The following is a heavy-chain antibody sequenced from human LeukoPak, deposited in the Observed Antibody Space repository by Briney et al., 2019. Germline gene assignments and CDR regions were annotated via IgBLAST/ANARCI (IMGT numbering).Heavy chain of an antibody. CDR3: ARDRGGFDY. J-gene: IGHJ4*02. CDR1: GGSFSGYY. Sequence: SETLSLACAVYGGSFSGYYWSWIRQPPGKGLEWIGEINHSGSTNYNPSLKSRVTISVDTSKNQFSLKLNYVTAADTAVYYCARDRGGFDYWGQGTLVTVSS. CDR2: INHSGST. V-gene: IGHV4-34*01.